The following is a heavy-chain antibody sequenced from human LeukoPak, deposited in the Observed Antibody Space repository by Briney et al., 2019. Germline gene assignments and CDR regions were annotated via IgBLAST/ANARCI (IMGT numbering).Heavy chain of an antibody. J-gene: IGHJ3*02. CDR3: ARIPGRSMVRGAMRAFDI. D-gene: IGHD3-10*01. Sequence: KTSETLSLTCTVSGGSISSRSYYWGWIRQPPGKGLEWIGSIYYSGNTYYNPSLKSRVTISIDTSKNQFSLKLSSVTAADSAVYYCARIPGRSMVRGAMRAFDIWAKGQWSPSLQ. CDR1: GGSISSRSYY. V-gene: IGHV4-39*07. CDR2: IYYSGNT.